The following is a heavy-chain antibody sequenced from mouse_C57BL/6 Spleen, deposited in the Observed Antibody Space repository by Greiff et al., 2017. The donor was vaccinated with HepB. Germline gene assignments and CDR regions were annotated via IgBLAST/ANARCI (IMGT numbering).Heavy chain of an antibody. V-gene: IGHV5-9-1*02. CDR3: TRETGHFDY. Sequence: EVQGVESGEGLVKPGGSLKLSCAASGFTFSSYAMSWVRQTPEKRLEWVAYISSGGDYIYYADTVKGRFTISGDNARNTLYLQMSSLKSEDTAMYYCTRETGHFDYWGQGTTLTVSS. CDR1: GFTFSSYA. J-gene: IGHJ2*01. D-gene: IGHD4-1*01. CDR2: ISSGGDYI.